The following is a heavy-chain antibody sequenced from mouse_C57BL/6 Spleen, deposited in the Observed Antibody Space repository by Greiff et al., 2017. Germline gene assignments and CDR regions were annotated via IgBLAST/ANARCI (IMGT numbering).Heavy chain of an antibody. J-gene: IGHJ1*03. CDR1: GYAFSSSW. D-gene: IGHD2-2*01. CDR2: IYPGDGDT. Sequence: QVQLQQSGPELVKPGASVKISCKASGYAFSSSWMNWVKQRPGKGLEWIGRIYPGDGDTNYNGKFKGKATLTADKSSSTAYMQLSSLTSEDSAVYFCARFGYEWYFDVWGTGTTVTVSS. CDR3: ARFGYEWYFDV. V-gene: IGHV1-82*01.